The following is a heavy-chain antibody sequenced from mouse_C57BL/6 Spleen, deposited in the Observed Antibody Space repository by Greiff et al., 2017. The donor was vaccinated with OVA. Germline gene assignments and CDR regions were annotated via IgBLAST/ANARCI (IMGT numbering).Heavy chain of an antibody. CDR3: ARGGRSLFDY. D-gene: IGHD1-1*01. V-gene: IGHV1-52*01. Sequence: QVQLQQSGAELVRPGSSVKLSCKASGYTFTSYWMHWVKQRPIQGLEWIGNIDPSDSETHYNQKFKDKATLTVDKSSSTAYMQRSSLTSEDSAVYYCARGGRSLFDYWGQGTTLTVSS. CDR1: GYTFTSYW. CDR2: IDPSDSET. J-gene: IGHJ2*01.